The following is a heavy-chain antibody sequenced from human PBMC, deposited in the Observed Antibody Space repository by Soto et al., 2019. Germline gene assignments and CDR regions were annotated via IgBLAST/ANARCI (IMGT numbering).Heavy chain of an antibody. Sequence: PSETLSLTCTVSGGSISSGGYYWSWIRQHPGKGLEWIGYIYYSGSTYYNPSLKSRVTISVDTSKNQFSLKLSSVTAADTAVYYCARESPLAAATNWFDPWGQGTLVTVSS. V-gene: IGHV4-31*03. CDR2: IYYSGST. CDR3: ARESPLAAATNWFDP. CDR1: GGSISSGGYY. J-gene: IGHJ5*02. D-gene: IGHD6-13*01.